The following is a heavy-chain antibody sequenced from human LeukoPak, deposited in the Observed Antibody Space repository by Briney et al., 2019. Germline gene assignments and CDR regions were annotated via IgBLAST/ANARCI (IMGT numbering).Heavy chain of an antibody. CDR3: ARIGYSSSSLDY. J-gene: IGHJ4*02. Sequence: GRSLRLSCAASRFTFTNYWMSWVRQAPGKGLEWVANINRDGSVNYYMDSIKGRFTISRDNAKNSLFLQMNSLRADDTAVYYCARIGYSSSSLDYWGQGTLVTVSS. D-gene: IGHD6-6*01. V-gene: IGHV3-7*01. CDR1: RFTFTNYW. CDR2: INRDGSVN.